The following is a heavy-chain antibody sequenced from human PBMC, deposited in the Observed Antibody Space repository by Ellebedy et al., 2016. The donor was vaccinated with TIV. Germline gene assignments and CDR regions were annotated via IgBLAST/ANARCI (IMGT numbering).Heavy chain of an antibody. Sequence: GGSLRLSCAASGFTFSDYYMSWIRQAPGKGLEWVSYISNSRTYTNYSDSVKGRFTISRDNAKNSLYLQMKSLRAEDTAVYYCARNGYEYVWGSYHHDYWGQGTLVTVSS. CDR3: ARNGYEYVWGSYHHDY. V-gene: IGHV3-11*06. J-gene: IGHJ4*02. D-gene: IGHD3-16*02. CDR1: GFTFSDYY. CDR2: ISNSRTYT.